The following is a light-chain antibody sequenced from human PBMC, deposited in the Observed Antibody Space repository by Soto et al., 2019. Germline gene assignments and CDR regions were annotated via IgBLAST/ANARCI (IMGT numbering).Light chain of an antibody. CDR2: GAS. V-gene: IGKV3-20*01. CDR3: QQYGSSGT. CDR1: QRVYSN. J-gene: IGKJ1*01. Sequence: EILMTQSPDTLSVSPGESATLSCRASQRVYSNLAWYQQRPGQAPRLLIYGASKRATGIPDRFSGSGSGTDFTLTISRLEPEDFAVYYCQQYGSSGTFGQGTKVDIK.